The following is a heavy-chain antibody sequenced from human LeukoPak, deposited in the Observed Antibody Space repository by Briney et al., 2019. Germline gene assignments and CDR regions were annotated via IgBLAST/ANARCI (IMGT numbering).Heavy chain of an antibody. CDR2: IHPCDSDT. D-gene: IGHD3-10*01. CDR3: ARHLLPPTADYYGSGSFPDY. V-gene: IGHV5-51*01. Sequence: GESLKISCKGSGYSFTSYWIGWVRQMPGKGLEWMGIIHPCDSDTRYSPSFQGQVTISADKSISTAYLQWSSLKASDTAMYYCARHLLPPTADYYGSGSFPDYWGQGTLVTVSS. CDR1: GYSFTSYW. J-gene: IGHJ4*02.